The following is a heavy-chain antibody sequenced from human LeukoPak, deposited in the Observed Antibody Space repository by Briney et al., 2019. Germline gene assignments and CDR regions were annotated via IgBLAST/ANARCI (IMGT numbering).Heavy chain of an antibody. V-gene: IGHV3-48*04. CDR3: SRESRPAALDY. J-gene: IGHJ4*02. D-gene: IGHD2-2*01. CDR1: RFTFSSYN. Sequence: GGSLRLSCAASRFTFSSYNMNWVRQAPGKGLEWISHISASSGTIYYADSVKGRFTISRDNAKDSLYLQMNSLRAEDTAVYYCSRESRPAALDYWGQGTLVTVSS. CDR2: ISASSGTI.